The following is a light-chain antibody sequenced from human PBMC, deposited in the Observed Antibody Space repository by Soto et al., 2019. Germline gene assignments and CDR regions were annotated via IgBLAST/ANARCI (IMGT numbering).Light chain of an antibody. CDR3: SSYTSTSSPYV. J-gene: IGLJ1*01. CDR1: SSDVGGYNY. CDR2: EVT. Sequence: LTQPASVSGSPGQSITISCTGTSSDVGGYNYVSWYQQHPGKAPKLMIYEVTTRPSGVSNRFSGSKSGNTASLTISGLQAEDEADYYCSSYTSTSSPYVFGTGTKVTVL. V-gene: IGLV2-14*01.